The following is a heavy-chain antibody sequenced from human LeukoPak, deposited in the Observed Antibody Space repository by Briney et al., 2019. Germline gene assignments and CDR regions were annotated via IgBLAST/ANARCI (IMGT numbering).Heavy chain of an antibody. CDR1: GFTFSSYS. D-gene: IGHD2-15*01. Sequence: GGSLRLSCAASGFTFSSYSMNWVRQAPGKELEWVSSISSSSSYIYYADSVKGRFTISRDNAKNSLYLQMNSLRAEDTAVYYCASGSSRARDAFDIWGQGTMVTVPS. V-gene: IGHV3-21*01. CDR3: ASGSSRARDAFDI. CDR2: ISSSSSYI. J-gene: IGHJ3*02.